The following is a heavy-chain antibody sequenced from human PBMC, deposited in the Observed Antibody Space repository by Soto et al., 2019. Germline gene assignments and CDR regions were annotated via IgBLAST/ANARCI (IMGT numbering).Heavy chain of an antibody. V-gene: IGHV1-69*08. CDR3: ARDLRPMGIVRDTCWFDP. CDR1: GGTFSSYT. J-gene: IGHJ5*02. CDR2: IIPILGIA. Sequence: QVQLVQSGAEVKKPGSSVKVSCKASGGTFSSYTISWVRQAPGQGLEWMGRIIPILGIANYAQKFQGRVTITPDKTTSTAYMELSSLRSEDTAVYYCARDLRPMGIVRDTCWFDPWGQGTLVTVSS. D-gene: IGHD1-26*01.